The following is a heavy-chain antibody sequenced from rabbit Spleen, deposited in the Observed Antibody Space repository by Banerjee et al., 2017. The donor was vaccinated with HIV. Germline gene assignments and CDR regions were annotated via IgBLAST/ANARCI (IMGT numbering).Heavy chain of an antibody. CDR1: GFDLSSGYN. J-gene: IGHJ6*01. CDR3: ARDTSSSFSSYGMDL. CDR2: IYIGNNDDS. D-gene: IGHD1-1*01. Sequence: QSLEESGGDLVKPGASLTLTCKASGFDLSSGYNMCWVRQAPGKGLEWIACIYIGNNDDSYYANWAKGRFTISKTSSTTVTLQMTRLTAADTATYFCARDTSSSFSSYGMDLWGQGTLVTVS. V-gene: IGHV1S40*01.